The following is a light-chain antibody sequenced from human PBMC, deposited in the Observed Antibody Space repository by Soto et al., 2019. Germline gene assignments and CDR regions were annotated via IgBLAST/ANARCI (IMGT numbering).Light chain of an antibody. Sequence: QSVLTQPRSVSGSPGQSVTLSCTGTSSDVGEYDYVSWYQHHPGKAPKLMIYDVSQRPSGVPDRFSGSKSGSTASLTISGLQDEDEADYYCCSYAGSRVFGGGTKLTVL. V-gene: IGLV2-11*01. J-gene: IGLJ3*02. CDR1: SSDVGEYDY. CDR2: DVS. CDR3: CSYAGSRV.